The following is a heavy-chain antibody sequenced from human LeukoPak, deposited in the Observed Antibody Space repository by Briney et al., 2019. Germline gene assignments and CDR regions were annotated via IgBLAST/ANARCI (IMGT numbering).Heavy chain of an antibody. V-gene: IGHV4-4*07. CDR3: ARAAYCGGDCLYDAFDI. J-gene: IGHJ3*02. Sequence: KSSETLSLTRTVSGGSISSYYWSWIRQPAGKGLEWIGRIYTSGSTNYNPSLKSRVTMSVDTSKNQFSLKLSSVTAADTAVYYCARAAYCGGDCLYDAFDIWGQGTMVTVSS. D-gene: IGHD2-21*02. CDR2: IYTSGST. CDR1: GGSISSYY.